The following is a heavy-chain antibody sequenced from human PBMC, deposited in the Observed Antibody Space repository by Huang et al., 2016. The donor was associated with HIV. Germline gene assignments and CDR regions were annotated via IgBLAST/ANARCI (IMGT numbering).Heavy chain of an antibody. CDR1: GGTFTSYA. D-gene: IGHD2-15*01. CDR3: AREARGLGYCSGGNCDWYFDL. J-gene: IGHJ2*01. Sequence: QVQLVQSGAEVKKPGSSVKVSCKASGGTFTSYAINWVRQAPGQGLQWMGGSIPVFGTTDNAQKFRDRLTITADKSTGTAYMDLSSLRSEDTAVYFCAREARGLGYCSGGNCDWYFDLWGRGTLVTVSS. V-gene: IGHV1-69*06. CDR2: SIPVFGTT.